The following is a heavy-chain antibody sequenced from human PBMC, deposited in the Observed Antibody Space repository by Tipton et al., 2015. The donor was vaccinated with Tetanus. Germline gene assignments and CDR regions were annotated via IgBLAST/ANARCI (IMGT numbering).Heavy chain of an antibody. J-gene: IGHJ4*02. CDR1: GGTFNTYV. V-gene: IGHV1-69*06. CDR3: ARDLYHYDSRGYHRRYYLDS. D-gene: IGHD3-22*01. Sequence: QSGAEVRKPGSSVKVSCKASGGTFNTYVINWVRQAPGEGLEWMGGIVTILGAPNYAQKFQGRVTITAESSTSSVCMELRGLRSEDTAVYYCARDLYHYDSRGYHRRYYLDSWGQGTLVTVSS. CDR2: IVTILGAP.